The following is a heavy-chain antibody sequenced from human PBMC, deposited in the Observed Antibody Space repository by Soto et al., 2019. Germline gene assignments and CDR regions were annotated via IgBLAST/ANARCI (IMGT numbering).Heavy chain of an antibody. CDR2: VSPENRNA. CDR1: GCTFSNYV. V-gene: IGHV1-8*02. D-gene: IGHD4-17*01. Sequence: ASVKVSCKASGCTFSNYVISWVRQAPGQGLEYMGWVSPENRNAGYAPQFRGRVSMTADTSINTVYLELTTLTYEDTAVYYCEVTTGYWGQGTMVTV. CDR3: EVTTGY. J-gene: IGHJ4*02.